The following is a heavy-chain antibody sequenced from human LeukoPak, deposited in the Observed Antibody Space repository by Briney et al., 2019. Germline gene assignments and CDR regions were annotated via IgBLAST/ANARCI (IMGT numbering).Heavy chain of an antibody. D-gene: IGHD4-11*01. V-gene: IGHV4-34*01. Sequence: PSETLSLTCAVYGGSFSGYYWSWIRQPPGKGLEWIGEINHSGSTNYNPSLKSRVTISVDTSKNQFSLKLSSVTAADTAVYYCARGTYSIKRSAYYYGMDVWGQGTTVTVSS. J-gene: IGHJ6*02. CDR1: GGSFSGYY. CDR2: INHSGST. CDR3: ARGTYSIKRSAYYYGMDV.